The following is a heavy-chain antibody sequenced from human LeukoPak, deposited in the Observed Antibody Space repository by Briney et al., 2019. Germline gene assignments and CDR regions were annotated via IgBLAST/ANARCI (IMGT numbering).Heavy chain of an antibody. CDR2: TYYRSKWYN. Sequence: SQTLSLTCAISGDSVSSNSAAWNWIRQSPSRGLEWLGRTYYRSKWYNDYAVSVKSRITINPDTSKNQFSLQLNSVTPEDTAVYYCARGPSSVVPAASYNWFDPWGQGTLVTVSS. D-gene: IGHD2-2*01. CDR1: GDSVSSNSAA. J-gene: IGHJ5*02. V-gene: IGHV6-1*01. CDR3: ARGPSSVVPAASYNWFDP.